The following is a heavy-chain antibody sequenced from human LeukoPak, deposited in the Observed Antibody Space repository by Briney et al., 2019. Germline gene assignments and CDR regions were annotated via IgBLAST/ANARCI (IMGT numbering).Heavy chain of an antibody. Sequence: SETLSLTCTVSGGSISSGDYYWSWIRQPPGKGLEWIGYIYYSGSTYYNPSLKSRVTISVDTSKNQFSLKLSSVTAADTAVYYCARNAIGTTVTDYFDYWGQGTLVTVSS. J-gene: IGHJ4*02. CDR1: GGSISSGDYY. CDR3: ARNAIGTTVTDYFDY. V-gene: IGHV4-30-4*01. CDR2: IYYSGST. D-gene: IGHD4-17*01.